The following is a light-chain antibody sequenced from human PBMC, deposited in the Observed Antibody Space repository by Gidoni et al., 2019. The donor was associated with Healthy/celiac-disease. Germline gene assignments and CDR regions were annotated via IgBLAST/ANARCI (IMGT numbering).Light chain of an antibody. CDR2: AAS. J-gene: IGKJ5*01. Sequence: DIQLNQSPSFLSASVGDRVTITCRASQGISSYLAWYQQKPGKAPKLLIYAASTLQSGVPSRFKGSGSGTEFTLTISSLQPEDFATYYCQQLNSYLITFGQGTRLEIK. CDR3: QQLNSYLIT. V-gene: IGKV1-9*01. CDR1: QGISSY.